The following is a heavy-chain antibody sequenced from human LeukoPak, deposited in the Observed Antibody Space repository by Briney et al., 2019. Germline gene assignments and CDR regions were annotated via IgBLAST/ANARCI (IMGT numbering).Heavy chain of an antibody. CDR2: FYYTGST. J-gene: IGHJ4*02. V-gene: IGHV4-59*01. CDR3: ARGGNALDY. CDR1: GGSISTYY. D-gene: IGHD4-23*01. Sequence: ETLSLTCTVSGGSISTYYWSWIRQPPGKGLDWIGSFYYTGSTNYNPSLRSRVTISLDTSKNQISLRLSSVTAADTAVYYCARGGNALDYRGQGTLVTVSS.